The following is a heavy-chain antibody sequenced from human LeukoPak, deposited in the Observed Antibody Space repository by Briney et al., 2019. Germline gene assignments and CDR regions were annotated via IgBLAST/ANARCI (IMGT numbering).Heavy chain of an antibody. CDR1: GFTFSSYA. Sequence: PGGSLRLCCAASGFTFSSYAMHWVRQAPGKGLEWVAVISYDGSNKYYADSVKGRFTISRDNSKNTLYLQMNSLRAEDTAVYYCARAPPSMIVVVIGFSDYWGQGTLVTVSS. CDR2: ISYDGSNK. CDR3: ARAPPSMIVVVIGFSDY. J-gene: IGHJ4*02. V-gene: IGHV3-30-3*01. D-gene: IGHD3-22*01.